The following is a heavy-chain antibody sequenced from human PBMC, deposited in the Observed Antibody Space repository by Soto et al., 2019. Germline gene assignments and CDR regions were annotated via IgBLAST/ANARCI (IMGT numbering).Heavy chain of an antibody. J-gene: IGHJ5*02. CDR2: IYPGDSDT. CDR3: ARGYCTTTICDLWFDP. V-gene: IGHV5-51*01. Sequence: PGESLKISCTGVGYSFTSYWIGWVRQMPGKGLEWMGIIYPGDSDTRYSPSFQGQVTISADKSITTAYLQWSSLKASDTAMYYCARGYCTTTICDLWFDPWGQGTLVTVSS. CDR1: GYSFTSYW. D-gene: IGHD2-2*01.